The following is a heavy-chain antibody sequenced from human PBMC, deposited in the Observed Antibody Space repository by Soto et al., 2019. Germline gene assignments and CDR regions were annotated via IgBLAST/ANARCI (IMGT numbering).Heavy chain of an antibody. Sequence: QVQLVESGGGLVKPGGSLRLSCAASGFTFSDYYMSWIRQAPGKGLEWVSYISSSGSTIYYADSVKGRFTISRDNAKNSLYLQMNSLRAEETAVYYCARVGSGDISERRGAYYYYYYGMDVWGQGTTVTVSS. J-gene: IGHJ6*02. CDR3: ARVGSGDISERRGAYYYYYYGMDV. CDR1: GFTFSDYY. V-gene: IGHV3-11*01. CDR2: ISSSGSTI. D-gene: IGHD6-25*01.